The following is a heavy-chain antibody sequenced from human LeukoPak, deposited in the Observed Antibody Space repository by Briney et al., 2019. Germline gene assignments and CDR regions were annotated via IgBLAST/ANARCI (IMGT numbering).Heavy chain of an antibody. D-gene: IGHD1-26*01. V-gene: IGHV4-4*07. CDR3: ARSSGSFTSFDY. CDR1: GGSISSYF. J-gene: IGHJ4*02. CDR2: IYSSRST. Sequence: PSETLSLTCTVSGGSISSYFWSWIRQPAGKGLEWIGRIYSSRSTNYQSSLKSRVTMSVDTSKNQFSLKLNSVTAADTAVYYCARSSGSFTSFDYWGQGTLVTVSS.